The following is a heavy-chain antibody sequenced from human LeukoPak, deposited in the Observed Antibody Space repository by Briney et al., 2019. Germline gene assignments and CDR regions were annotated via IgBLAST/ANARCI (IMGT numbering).Heavy chain of an antibody. CDR1: GGSISSYY. V-gene: IGHV4-59*12. CDR3: ARDIFRSGSSNWFDP. Sequence: SETPSLTCTVSGGSISSYYWSWIRQPPGKGLEWIGYIYYSGSANYNPSLKSRVTISVDTSKNQFSLKLSSVTAADTAVYYCARDIFRSGSSNWFDPWGQGTLVTVSS. CDR2: IYYSGSA. D-gene: IGHD3-3*01. J-gene: IGHJ5*02.